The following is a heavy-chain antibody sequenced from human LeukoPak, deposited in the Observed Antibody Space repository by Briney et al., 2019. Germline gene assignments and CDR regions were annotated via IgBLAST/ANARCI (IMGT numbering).Heavy chain of an antibody. CDR2: IRYDGSNK. CDR1: GSTFSSYG. Sequence: GGSLRLSCAASGSTFSSYGMHCVRQAPGKGLEWVAFIRYDGSNKYYADSVKGRFTISRDNSKNTLYLQMNRLRAEDTAVYYCAKEGRRSASGSYPDYWGQGTLVTVSS. D-gene: IGHD3-10*01. V-gene: IGHV3-30*02. J-gene: IGHJ4*02. CDR3: AKEGRRSASGSYPDY.